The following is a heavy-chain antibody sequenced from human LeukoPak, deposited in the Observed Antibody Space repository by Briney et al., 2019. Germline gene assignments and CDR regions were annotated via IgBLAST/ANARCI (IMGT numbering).Heavy chain of an antibody. CDR1: GYTLTELS. Sequence: GASVKFSCKVSGYTLTELSMHWVRQAPGKGLEWMGGFDPEDGDTIYAQKFQGRVTMTEDTSTDTAYMELSSLRSEDTAVYYCATSADCSGSSCYGYYYYYGMDVWGQGTTVTVSS. V-gene: IGHV1-24*01. CDR2: FDPEDGDT. D-gene: IGHD2-15*01. CDR3: ATSADCSGSSCYGYYYYYGMDV. J-gene: IGHJ6*02.